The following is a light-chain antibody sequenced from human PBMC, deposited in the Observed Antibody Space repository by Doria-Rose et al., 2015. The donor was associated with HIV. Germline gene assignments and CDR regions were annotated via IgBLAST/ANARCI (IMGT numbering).Light chain of an antibody. J-gene: IGKJ2*01. CDR2: LGS. V-gene: IGKV2-28*01. CDR3: MQALQTPYT. Sequence: VLTQPPLSLPVTPGQPASISCRSSQSLLHTIGYNYLDWYLQKPGQAPQLLIYLGSNRAAGVPDGFSGSGSGTDFTLKISRVEAEDVGVYYCMQALQTPYTFGQGTKLEIK. CDR1: QSLLHTIGYNY.